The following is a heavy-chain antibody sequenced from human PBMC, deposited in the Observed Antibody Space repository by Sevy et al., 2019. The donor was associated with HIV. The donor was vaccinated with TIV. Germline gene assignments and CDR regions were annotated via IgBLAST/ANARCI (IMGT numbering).Heavy chain of an antibody. D-gene: IGHD3-22*01. Sequence: GGSLRLSCTASGFTFDDYTMSWFRQAPGKGLEWVGFIRSKAYGGTTEYAASVKGRFTTSRNDSKSIAFVQMNSLKTEDTAVYYCTRDLGYYDSSRMYDYWGQGTLVTVSS. CDR3: TRDLGYYDSSRMYDY. CDR1: GFTFDDYT. J-gene: IGHJ4*02. V-gene: IGHV3-49*03. CDR2: IRSKAYGGTT.